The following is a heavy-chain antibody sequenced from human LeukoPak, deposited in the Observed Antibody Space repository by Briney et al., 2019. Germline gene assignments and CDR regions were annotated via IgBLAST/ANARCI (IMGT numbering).Heavy chain of an antibody. V-gene: IGHV4-59*01. CDR2: IYYSGST. J-gene: IGHJ4*02. CDR3: ARDHPYCSSTSCYIWDY. CDR1: GGSISSYY. Sequence: SETLSLTCTVSGGSISSYYWSWIRQPPGEGLEWIGYIYYSGSTNYNPSLKSRVTISVDTSKNQFSLKLSSVTAADTAVYYCARDHPYCSSTSCYIWDYWGQGTLVTVSS. D-gene: IGHD2-2*02.